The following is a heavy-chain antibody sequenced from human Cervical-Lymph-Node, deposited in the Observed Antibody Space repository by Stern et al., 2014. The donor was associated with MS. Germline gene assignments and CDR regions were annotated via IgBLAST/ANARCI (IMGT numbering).Heavy chain of an antibody. D-gene: IGHD4-23*01. Sequence: QVQLVESGGGVVQPGRSLRLSCAASGFTFSSSGMHWVRQAPGKGLEWLAIIWYGGSNRYYADSVKGRFTISRDNSKNTLYLQMNSLRADDTAVYYCAREGGNTAEYFQHWGQGTLVTVSS. CDR1: GFTFSSSG. J-gene: IGHJ1*01. CDR2: IWYGGSNR. V-gene: IGHV3-33*01. CDR3: AREGGNTAEYFQH.